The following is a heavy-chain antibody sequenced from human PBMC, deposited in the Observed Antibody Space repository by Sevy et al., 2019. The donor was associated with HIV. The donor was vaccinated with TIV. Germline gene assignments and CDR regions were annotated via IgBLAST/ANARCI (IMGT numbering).Heavy chain of an antibody. J-gene: IGHJ6*02. CDR3: ARPRANYVDHYFFYAMDV. V-gene: IGHV3-33*01. CDR1: GFTFSSYG. Sequence: GGSLRLSCAASGFTFSSYGMHWVRQAPGKGLEWVAVIWYDGSNKYYADSVKGRFTISRDNSKNTLFLQMNSLTTEDTAVYYCARPRANYVDHYFFYAMDVWGQGTTVTVSS. D-gene: IGHD4-17*01. CDR2: IWYDGSNK.